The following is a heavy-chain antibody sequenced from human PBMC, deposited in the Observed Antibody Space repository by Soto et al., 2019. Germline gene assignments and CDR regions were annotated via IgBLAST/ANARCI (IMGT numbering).Heavy chain of an antibody. CDR2: ISSDGSNK. D-gene: IGHD1-26*01. V-gene: IGHV3-30-3*01. Sequence: QVQLVESGGGVVQPGRSLRLSCAVSGFTFSSHAMHWVRQAPGKGLEWVTLISSDGSNKYYADSVKGRFTTSRDNSKNTMYLQRNSVRVEDTAVYYCARDDEGGSDCDLGYWGQGALVTVSS. CDR1: GFTFSSHA. CDR3: ARDDEGGSDCDLGY. J-gene: IGHJ4*02.